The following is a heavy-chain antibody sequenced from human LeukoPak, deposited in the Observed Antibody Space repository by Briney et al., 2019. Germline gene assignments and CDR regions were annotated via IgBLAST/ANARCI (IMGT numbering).Heavy chain of an antibody. CDR3: ARHGQPYYYDSSGYYYGPYAFDI. Sequence: PSETLSLTCTVSGGSISSSSCYWGWIRQPPGKGLEWIGSIYYSGSTYYNPSLKSRVTISVDTSKNQFSLKLSSVTAADTAVYYCARHGQPYYYDSSGYYYGPYAFDIWGQGTMVTVSS. CDR2: IYYSGST. J-gene: IGHJ3*02. V-gene: IGHV4-39*01. D-gene: IGHD3-22*01. CDR1: GGSISSSSCY.